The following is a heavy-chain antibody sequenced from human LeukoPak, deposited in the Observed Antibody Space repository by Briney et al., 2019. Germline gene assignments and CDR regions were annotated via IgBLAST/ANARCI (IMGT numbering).Heavy chain of an antibody. CDR3: ARNGGNSDYDY. Sequence: SETLSLTCAVSGGSISSGGYSWSWIRQPPGKGLEWIGYIYHSGSTYYNPSLKSRVTISVDRSKNQFSLKLNSVTAADTAVYYCARNGGNSDYDYWGQGTLVTVSA. J-gene: IGHJ4*02. D-gene: IGHD4-23*01. V-gene: IGHV4-30-2*01. CDR1: GGSISSGGYS. CDR2: IYHSGST.